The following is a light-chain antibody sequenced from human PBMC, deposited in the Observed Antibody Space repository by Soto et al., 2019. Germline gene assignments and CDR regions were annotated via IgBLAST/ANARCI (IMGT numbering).Light chain of an antibody. CDR3: QSYDSSLSVV. Sequence: QSVLTQPPSVSGAPGQRVAISCTGSSSNIGAGYDVHWYQQFPGTAPKLLIYANNNRPSGVPDRFSGSKSGTSASLAITGLQGEDEADYSWQSYDSSLSVVFGGGTKLTVL. CDR1: SSNIGAGYD. J-gene: IGLJ3*02. V-gene: IGLV1-40*01. CDR2: ANN.